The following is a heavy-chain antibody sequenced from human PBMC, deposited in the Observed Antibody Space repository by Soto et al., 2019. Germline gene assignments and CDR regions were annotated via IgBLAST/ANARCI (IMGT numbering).Heavy chain of an antibody. J-gene: IGHJ4*02. V-gene: IGHV4-39*01. CDR3: ARGVGDCTNGVCYPFDY. CDR2: LYYSGST. D-gene: IGHD2-8*01. CDR1: GGSISSSSYY. Sequence: SETLSLTCTVSGGSISSSSYYWGWIRQPPGKGLEWIGSLYYSGSTYYNPSLMSRVTMSVDTSKNQFSLKLSSVTAADTAVYYCARGVGDCTNGVCYPFDYWGQGTLVTVSS.